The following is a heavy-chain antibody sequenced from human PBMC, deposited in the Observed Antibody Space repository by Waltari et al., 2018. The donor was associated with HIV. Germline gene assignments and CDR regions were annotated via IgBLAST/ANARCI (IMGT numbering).Heavy chain of an antibody. CDR3: ARRYYDYIWGSYLNNWFDP. CDR1: GGSISSSSYY. CDR2: IYYSGST. D-gene: IGHD3-16*02. Sequence: QLQLQESGPGLVKPSETLSLTCTVSGGSISSSSYYWGWIRQPPGKGLELVGSIYYSGSTYYNPSLKSRVTISVDTSNNQFSLKLSSVTAADTAVYYCARRYYDYIWGSYLNNWFDPWGQGTLVTVSS. V-gene: IGHV4-39*01. J-gene: IGHJ5*02.